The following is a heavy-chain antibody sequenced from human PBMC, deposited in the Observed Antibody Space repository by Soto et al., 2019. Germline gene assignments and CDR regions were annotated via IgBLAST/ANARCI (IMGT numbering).Heavy chain of an antibody. Sequence: GGSLRLSCAASGFTFDDYAMHWVRQAPGKGLEWVSGISWNSGSIGYADSVKGRFTISRDNAKNSLYLQMNSLRAEDTALYYCAKDIRSSGWYYFDYWGQRTLVTVSS. J-gene: IGHJ4*02. CDR2: ISWNSGSI. D-gene: IGHD6-19*01. V-gene: IGHV3-9*01. CDR1: GFTFDDYA. CDR3: AKDIRSSGWYYFDY.